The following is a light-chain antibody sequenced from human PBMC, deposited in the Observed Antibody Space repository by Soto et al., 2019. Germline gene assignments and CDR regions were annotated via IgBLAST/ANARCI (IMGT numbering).Light chain of an antibody. V-gene: IGLV1-44*01. CDR3: AAWDDSLNGFYV. J-gene: IGLJ1*01. CDR1: SSNIGSNT. Sequence: QCVLTQPPSASGTPGQRVTISCSGSSSNIGSNTVNWYQQLPGTAPKLLIYSNNQRPSEVPDRFSGSKSGTSASLAISGLQSEDEADYYCAAWDDSLNGFYVFGTGTKVTVL. CDR2: SNN.